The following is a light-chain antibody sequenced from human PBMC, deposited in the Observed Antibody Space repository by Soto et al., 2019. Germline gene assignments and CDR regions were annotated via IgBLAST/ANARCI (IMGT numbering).Light chain of an antibody. CDR3: QQYDTSPRGT. Sequence: EIVLTQSPGTLSLSPGERATLSRRASRSVSRYFLAWYQQKPGQAPRLLIYGTSSRATGIPDRFSGSGSGRDFTLTISKLEPEDFAVYYCQQYDTSPRGTFGPGTKVDIK. J-gene: IGKJ3*01. CDR2: GTS. CDR1: RSVSRYF. V-gene: IGKV3-20*01.